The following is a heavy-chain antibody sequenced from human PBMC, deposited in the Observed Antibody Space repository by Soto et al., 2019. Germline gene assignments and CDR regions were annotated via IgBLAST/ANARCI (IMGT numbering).Heavy chain of an antibody. CDR3: STRAYDPNGFYRSAP. Sequence: TSETLSLTCAVYGGSFSGHSWTWIRQSPGKGLEWIGDINHSGRVNYSPSLKSRVTISLDTSKNQFSLTLSAVTAADTAMYYCSTRAYDPNGFYRSAPWAKGTRVTVPS. V-gene: IGHV4-34*01. CDR2: INHSGRV. J-gene: IGHJ5*01. CDR1: GGSFSGHS. D-gene: IGHD3-22*01.